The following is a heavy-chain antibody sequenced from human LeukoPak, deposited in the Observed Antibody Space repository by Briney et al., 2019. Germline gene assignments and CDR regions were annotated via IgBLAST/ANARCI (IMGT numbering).Heavy chain of an antibody. Sequence: ASVKVSCKASGYTFTSYAMNWVRQAPGQGLEWMGWINTNTGNPTYAQVFTGRFVFSLDTSVSTAYLQICSLKAEDTAVYYCARDAITMVRGVIESNWFDPWGQGTLVTVSS. D-gene: IGHD3-10*01. J-gene: IGHJ5*02. CDR2: INTNTGNP. CDR3: ARDAITMVRGVIESNWFDP. V-gene: IGHV7-4-1*01. CDR1: GYTFTSYA.